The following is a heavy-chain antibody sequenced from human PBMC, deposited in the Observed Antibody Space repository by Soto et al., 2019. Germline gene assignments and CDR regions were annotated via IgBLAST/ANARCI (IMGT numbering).Heavy chain of an antibody. D-gene: IGHD2-8*01. CDR1: GFTFSSYW. CDR3: ARDPNSCTNGRCHRAFDV. Sequence: EVQLVESGGGLVQPGGSLRLSCVASGFTFSSYWMTWVRQAPGKGLEWVANVKQDGSDEDYVDSVKGRFTISRDNAKNSVYLQMNSLIAEDTAVYYCARDPNSCTNGRCHRAFDVWGQGTMVTVSS. CDR2: VKQDGSDE. V-gene: IGHV3-7*01. J-gene: IGHJ3*01.